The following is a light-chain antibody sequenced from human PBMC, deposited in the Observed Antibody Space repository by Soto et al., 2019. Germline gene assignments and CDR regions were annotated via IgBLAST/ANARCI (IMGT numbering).Light chain of an antibody. J-gene: IGKJ1*01. CDR2: AAS. CDR3: QQSYNSPQT. V-gene: IGKV1-39*01. Sequence: DIQMTQSPSSLSASVGDEVTITCRASQTIMTYLNWYQLKPGKPPRLLIYAASSLQSGVPSRFSGSGSGTDFTLNISSLQPEDFATYSCQQSYNSPQTFGRGTKVEIK. CDR1: QTIMTY.